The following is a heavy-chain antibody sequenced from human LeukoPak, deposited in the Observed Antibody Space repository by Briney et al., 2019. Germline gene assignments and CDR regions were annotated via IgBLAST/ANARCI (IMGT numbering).Heavy chain of an antibody. D-gene: IGHD4-11*01. V-gene: IGHV3-33*08. CDR1: GFIYSHYG. Sequence: PGGSLRLSCAASGFIYSHYGMHWVLQAPGKGLEWVAVIWSDGTNSFYGGSVKGRFTISRDNSRNTLFLQMDSLRVEDTAVYYCVRDAQRGFDYSNSLRYWGHGTLVTVSS. J-gene: IGHJ4*01. CDR2: IWSDGTNS. CDR3: VRDAQRGFDYSNSLRY.